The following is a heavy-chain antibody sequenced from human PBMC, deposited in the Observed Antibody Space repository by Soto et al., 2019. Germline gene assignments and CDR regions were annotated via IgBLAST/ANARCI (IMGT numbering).Heavy chain of an antibody. CDR1: GGSFSGYY. V-gene: IGHV4-34*01. CDR2: INHSGST. CDR3: ARVNVATPYYYYYGMDV. D-gene: IGHD5-12*01. Sequence: PSETLSLTCAVYGGSFSGYYWSWIRQPPGKGLEWIGEINHSGSTNYNPSLKSRVTISVDTSKNQFSLKLSSVTAADTAVYYCARVNVATPYYYYYGMDVWGQGTTVTVSS. J-gene: IGHJ6*02.